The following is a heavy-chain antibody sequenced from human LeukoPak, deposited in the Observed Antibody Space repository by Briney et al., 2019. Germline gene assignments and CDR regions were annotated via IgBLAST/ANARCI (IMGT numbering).Heavy chain of an antibody. CDR1: GFTFSSYA. Sequence: GGSLRLSCAASGFTFSSYAMSWVRQAPGKGLEWVSAISGSGGSTYYADSVKGRFTISRDNSKNTLYLQMNSLRAEDTAVYYCAKDAPVGYSYGYYFDYWGQGTLVTVSS. CDR3: AKDAPVGYSYGYYFDY. J-gene: IGHJ4*02. V-gene: IGHV3-23*01. CDR2: ISGSGGST. D-gene: IGHD5-18*01.